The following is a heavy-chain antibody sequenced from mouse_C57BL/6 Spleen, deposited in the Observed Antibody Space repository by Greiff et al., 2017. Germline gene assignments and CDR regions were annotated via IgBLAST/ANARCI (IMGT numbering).Heavy chain of an antibody. CDR2: IYPGDGDT. V-gene: IGHV1-82*01. J-gene: IGHJ2*01. D-gene: IGHD1-1*01. CDR1: GYAFSSSW. CDR3: ARSEDYNRSREDY. Sequence: QVQLKQSGPELVKPGASVKLSCKASGYAFSSSWMNWVKQRPGKGLEWIGRIYPGDGDTNYNGRFKGKTTLTADKSSSTAYMQRSSLTSEDSAVYCCARSEDYNRSREDYWGQGTTLTVSS.